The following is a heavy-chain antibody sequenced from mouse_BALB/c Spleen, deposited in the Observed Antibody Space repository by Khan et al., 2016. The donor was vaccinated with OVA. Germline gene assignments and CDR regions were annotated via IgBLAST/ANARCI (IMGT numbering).Heavy chain of an antibody. J-gene: IGHJ3*01. CDR2: IYPGSGYT. D-gene: IGHD3-2*02. CDR1: GYTFTDFL. CDR3: AGTGYGGFAY. V-gene: IGHV1-81*01. Sequence: QVQLQQSGPELVKPGASVRMSCNASGYTFTDFLISWVKQRAGQGLEWIGEIYPGSGYTYYNEKFKGKATLTSDRSSNTAYMELSSLTSADSAVYFSAGTGYGGFAYGGRGTLVTVSA.